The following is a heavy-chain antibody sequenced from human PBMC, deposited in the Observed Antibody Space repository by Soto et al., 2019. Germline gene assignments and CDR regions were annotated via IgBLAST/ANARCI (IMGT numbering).Heavy chain of an antibody. D-gene: IGHD6-6*01. Sequence: RQVGPTLVNPTQTLTLTCTFSGFSLSTSGMCVSWIRQPPGKALEWLARIDWDDDKYYSTSLKTRLTISKGTSKNQVVLTMTNMDPVDTATYYCARTQPSQAARPPYYYYMDVWGKGTTVTVSS. CDR3: ARTQPSQAARPPYYYYMDV. CDR2: IDWDDDK. J-gene: IGHJ6*03. V-gene: IGHV2-70*11. CDR1: GFSLSTSGMC.